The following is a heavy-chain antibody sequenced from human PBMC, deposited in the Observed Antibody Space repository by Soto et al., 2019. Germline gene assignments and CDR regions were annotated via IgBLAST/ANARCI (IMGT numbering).Heavy chain of an antibody. V-gene: IGHV1-69*13. D-gene: IGHD6-13*01. CDR3: ASGGIAAHNWFDP. Sequence: SVKVSCKASGGTFSSYAISWVRQAPGQGLEWMGGTIPIFGTANYAQKFQGRVTITADESTSTAYMELSSLRSEDTAVYYCASGGIAAHNWFDPWGQGTLVTVSS. J-gene: IGHJ5*02. CDR2: TIPIFGTA. CDR1: GGTFSSYA.